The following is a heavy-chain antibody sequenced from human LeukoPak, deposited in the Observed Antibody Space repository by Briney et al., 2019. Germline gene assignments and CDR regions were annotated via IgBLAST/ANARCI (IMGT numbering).Heavy chain of an antibody. CDR3: APDPNKWLRNY. Sequence: GGSLRLSCAVSGLTFNNYAMSWVRQAPGKGLEWVSAISKSGDHTYYAASAKGRFTISRDNSKNTLYLQMNSLRAEDTAVYYCAPDPNKWLRNYWGQGTLVTVSS. D-gene: IGHD5-12*01. J-gene: IGHJ4*02. CDR1: GLTFNNYA. V-gene: IGHV3-23*01. CDR2: ISKSGDHT.